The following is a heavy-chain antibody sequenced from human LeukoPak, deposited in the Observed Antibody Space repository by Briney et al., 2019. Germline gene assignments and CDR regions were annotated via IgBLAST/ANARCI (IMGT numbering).Heavy chain of an antibody. D-gene: IGHD3-16*02. CDR2: INHSGST. V-gene: IGHV4-34*01. CDR3: ARARIMITFGGVIVIGPSDY. J-gene: IGHJ4*02. Sequence: SETLSLTCAVYGGSLSGYYWTWIRQPPGKGLEWIGEINHSGSTNYNPSLKSRVTISVDTSKNQFSLKLSSVTAADTAVYYCARARIMITFGGVIVIGPSDYWGQGTLVTVSS. CDR1: GGSLSGYY.